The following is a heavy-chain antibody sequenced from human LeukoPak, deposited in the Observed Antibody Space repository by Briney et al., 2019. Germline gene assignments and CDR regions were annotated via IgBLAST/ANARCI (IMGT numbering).Heavy chain of an antibody. CDR1: GCSLSSSSMY. Sequence: SETLSLTCAVSGCSLSSSSMYWGWIRQPPGKGLEWIVSIYYSGSTYYNPSLKSRVTISVYTSKNQFSLKLSSVTSADPTVYYCARAGTRHYTSGYINYWGQGTLVTVSS. D-gene: IGHD2-2*02. J-gene: IGHJ4*02. V-gene: IGHV4-39*01. CDR3: ARAGTRHYTSGYINY. CDR2: IYYSGST.